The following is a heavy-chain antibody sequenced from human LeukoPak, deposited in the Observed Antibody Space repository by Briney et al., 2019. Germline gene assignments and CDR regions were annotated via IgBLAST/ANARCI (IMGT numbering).Heavy chain of an antibody. CDR2: IRYDGSNK. D-gene: IGHD6-13*01. V-gene: IGHV3-33*08. J-gene: IGHJ4*02. Sequence: GGSLRLSCAASGFTFSSYGMHCVRQAPGKGLEWVAFIRYDGSNKYYADSVKGRFTISRDNSKNTLYLQMNSLRAEDTAVYYCARSYSSPDYFDYWGQGTLVTVSS. CDR1: GFTFSSYG. CDR3: ARSYSSPDYFDY.